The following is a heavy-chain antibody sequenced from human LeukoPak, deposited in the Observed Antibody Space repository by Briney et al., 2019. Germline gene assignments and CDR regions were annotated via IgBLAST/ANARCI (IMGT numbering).Heavy chain of an antibody. CDR1: GFTFSSYG. D-gene: IGHD6-13*01. V-gene: IGHV3-30*18. CDR3: AKDTTDSSSWYQDDAFDI. CDR2: ISYDGSNK. Sequence: GGSLRLSCAASGFTFSSYGMHWVRQAPGKGLEWVAVISYDGSNKYYADSVKGRFTISRDNSKNTLYLQMNSLRAEDTAVYYCAKDTTDSSSWYQDDAFDIWGQGTMVTVSS. J-gene: IGHJ3*02.